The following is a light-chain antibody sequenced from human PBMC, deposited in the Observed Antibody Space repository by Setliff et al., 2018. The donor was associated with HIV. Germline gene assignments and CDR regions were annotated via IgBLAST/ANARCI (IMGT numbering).Light chain of an antibody. V-gene: IGLV8-61*01. CDR3: VLYMGNGVSV. J-gene: IGLJ3*02. Sequence: VLTQEPSFSVSPGGTVTLTCGLRSGSVSTGHFPSWYQQTPGQTPRMLIYSTNARSSGVPDRFSGSILGNRAALTITGAQADDECDYYCVLYMGNGVSVFGGGTKVTVL. CDR2: STN. CDR1: SGSVSTGHF.